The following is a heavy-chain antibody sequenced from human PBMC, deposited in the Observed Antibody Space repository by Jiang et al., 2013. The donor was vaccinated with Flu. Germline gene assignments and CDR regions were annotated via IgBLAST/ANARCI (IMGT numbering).Heavy chain of an antibody. V-gene: IGHV5-51*01. D-gene: IGHD3-9*01. J-gene: IGHJ1*01. CDR2: IYPDDSDT. CDR3: ARLGRRGLRYLDWLSH. Sequence: VWVRQMPGRGLEWMGSIYPDDSDTRYNPSFQGHVTISADTSLNTAYLQWDSLRASDTAMYYCARLGRRGLRYLDWLSHWGQGTPVTVSS.